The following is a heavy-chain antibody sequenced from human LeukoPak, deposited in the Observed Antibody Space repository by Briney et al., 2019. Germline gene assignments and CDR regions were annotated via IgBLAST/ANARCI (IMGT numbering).Heavy chain of an antibody. V-gene: IGHV4-61*05. D-gene: IGHD2-2*01. CDR1: GGSISSNYYY. Sequence: SETLPLTCTVSGGSISSNYYYWGWIRQPPGKGLEYIRNIYYSGNTNYNPSLKSRVTISVDTSKNQFSLKVSSVTAADTAVYYCARARVHCSSTSCYFRFYYMDVWGKGTTVTISS. J-gene: IGHJ6*03. CDR2: IYYSGNT. CDR3: ARARVHCSSTSCYFRFYYMDV.